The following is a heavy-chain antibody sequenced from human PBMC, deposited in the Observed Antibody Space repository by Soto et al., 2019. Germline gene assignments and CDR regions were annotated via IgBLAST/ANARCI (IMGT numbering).Heavy chain of an antibody. CDR1: GFTFSNYA. D-gene: IGHD1-26*01. CDR2: ISFEGTNK. V-gene: IGHV3-30*18. J-gene: IGHJ4*02. Sequence: QVQLVESGGGVVQPGRSLRLSCAASGFTFSNYAMHWVRQAPGKGLEWVALISFEGTNKYYADSVKGRFTISRDNYKNTVYLQMNSLRAEDTAVYHCAKDLSELHFDYWGQGTPVTVSS. CDR3: AKDLSELHFDY.